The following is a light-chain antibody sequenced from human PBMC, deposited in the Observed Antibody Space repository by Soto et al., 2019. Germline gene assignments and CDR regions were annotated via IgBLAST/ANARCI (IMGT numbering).Light chain of an antibody. CDR1: ISNIASDY. Sequence: QSVLTQPPSASGTPGQRVTISCSGGISNIASDYVYWYQQLPGTVPKLLIYKNDQRPSGVPDRFSGSKSGTSASLAISGLRSEDEADYFCSAWDDSLTAVLFGGGTKLTVL. CDR2: KND. CDR3: SAWDDSLTAVL. V-gene: IGLV1-47*01. J-gene: IGLJ2*01.